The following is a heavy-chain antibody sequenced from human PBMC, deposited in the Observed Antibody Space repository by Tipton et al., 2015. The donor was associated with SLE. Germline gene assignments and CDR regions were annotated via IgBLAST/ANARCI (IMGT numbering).Heavy chain of an antibody. J-gene: IGHJ5*02. V-gene: IGHV4-34*01. Sequence: TLSLTCAVYGGSFSGYYWSWIRQPPGKGLEWIGEINHSGSTNYNPSLKSRVTISVDTSKNQFSLKLSSVTAADTAVYYCARAGGNGYNWFDPGAREPWSPSPQ. CDR2: INHSGST. CDR1: GGSFSGYY. CDR3: ARAGGNGYNWFDP. D-gene: IGHD3-10*01.